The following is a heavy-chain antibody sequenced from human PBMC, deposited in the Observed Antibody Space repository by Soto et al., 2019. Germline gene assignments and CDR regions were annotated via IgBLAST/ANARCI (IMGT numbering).Heavy chain of an antibody. CDR1: GDSVSSNSAA. V-gene: IGHV6-1*01. J-gene: IGHJ6*02. CDR3: AREFGIAVAVPFGQLGYYYGMDV. Sequence: PSQTLSLTCAISGDSVSSNSAAWNWIRQSPSRGLEWLGRTYYRSKWYNDYAVSVKSRITINPDTSKNQFSLQLNSVTPEDTAVYYCAREFGIAVAVPFGQLGYYYGMDVWGQGTTVTVSS. D-gene: IGHD6-19*01. CDR2: TYYRSKWYN.